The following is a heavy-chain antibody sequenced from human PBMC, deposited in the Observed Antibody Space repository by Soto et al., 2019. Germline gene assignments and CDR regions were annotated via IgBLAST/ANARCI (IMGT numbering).Heavy chain of an antibody. V-gene: IGHV4-4*07. D-gene: IGHD6-6*01. CDR2: IYTSGST. J-gene: IGHJ6*02. CDR3: ARELAARRGVDV. Sequence: LSLTCTVSGGSSSIYYWSWIRQPAGKGLEWIGRIYTSGSTNYNPSLKSRVTMSVDTSKNQFSLKLSSVTAADTAVYYCARELAARRGVDVWGQGTTVTVSS. CDR1: GGSSSIYY.